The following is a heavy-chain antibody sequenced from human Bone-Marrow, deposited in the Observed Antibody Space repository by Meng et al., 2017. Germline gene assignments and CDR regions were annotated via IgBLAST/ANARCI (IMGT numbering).Heavy chain of an antibody. CDR3: ATTLEASRIRDYFDY. Sequence: SETLSLTCTVSGGSISSSGYYWGWIRQPPGKGLEWIGSIYYSGSTYYNPSLKSRVTISVDTSKNQFSLKLSSVTAADTAVYYCATTLEASRIRDYFDYWGQGTLVTVSS. J-gene: IGHJ4*02. D-gene: IGHD3-3*02. CDR2: IYYSGST. V-gene: IGHV4-39*07. CDR1: GGSISSSGYY.